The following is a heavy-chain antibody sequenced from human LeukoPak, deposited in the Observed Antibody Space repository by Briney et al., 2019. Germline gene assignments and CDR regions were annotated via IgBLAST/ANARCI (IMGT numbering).Heavy chain of an antibody. CDR1: GFTFDDYG. Sequence: GGSLRLSCAASGFTFDDYGMSWVRQAPGKGLEWVSSISSSSSYIYYADSVKGRFTISRDNAKNSLYLQMNSLRAEDTAVYYCARGMTYYDFWSGSDYFDYWGQGTLVTVSS. D-gene: IGHD3-3*01. J-gene: IGHJ4*02. CDR2: ISSSSSYI. CDR3: ARGMTYYDFWSGSDYFDY. V-gene: IGHV3-21*01.